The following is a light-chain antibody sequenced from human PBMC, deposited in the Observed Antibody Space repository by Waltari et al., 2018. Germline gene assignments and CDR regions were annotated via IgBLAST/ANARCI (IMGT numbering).Light chain of an antibody. J-gene: IGKJ1*01. V-gene: IGKV3-11*01. Sequence: EIVLTQSPATLSLSPGERATLSCRASQTVITYLAWYQQKPGQAPRLLISDASNRVPGIPARFSGSGSGTDFTLTISSLEPEDFAVYYCQQSYYWPPWTFGQGTKVELK. CDR1: QTVITY. CDR2: DAS. CDR3: QQSYYWPPWT.